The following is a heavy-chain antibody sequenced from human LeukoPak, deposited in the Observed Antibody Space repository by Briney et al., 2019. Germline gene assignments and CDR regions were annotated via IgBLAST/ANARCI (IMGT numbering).Heavy chain of an antibody. CDR1: GGSVSSGSYY. D-gene: IGHD6-13*01. J-gene: IGHJ4*02. CDR3: GRETIAATGTSVFFDY. Sequence: PSETLSLTCTVFGGSVSSGSYYWSWIRQPPGKGLEWIGYIYYSGSTNYNPSLKSRVTISVDTSKNQFSLKLSSVTAADTAVYYCGRETIAATGTSVFFDYWGQGTLVTVSS. V-gene: IGHV4-61*01. CDR2: IYYSGST.